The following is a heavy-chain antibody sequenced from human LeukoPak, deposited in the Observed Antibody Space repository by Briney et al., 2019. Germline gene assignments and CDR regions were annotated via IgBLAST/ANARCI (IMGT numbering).Heavy chain of an antibody. CDR3: AREAMYGDYGNWFDP. CDR1: GYTFTGYY. J-gene: IGHJ5*02. D-gene: IGHD4-17*01. Sequence: ASVKVSCKASGYTFTGYYMHWVRQAPGQGLEWMGWINPNSGGTNYAQKFQGRVTVTRDSSISTAYMELSRLRSDDTAVYYCAREAMYGDYGNWFDPWGQGTLVTVSS. V-gene: IGHV1-2*02. CDR2: INPNSGGT.